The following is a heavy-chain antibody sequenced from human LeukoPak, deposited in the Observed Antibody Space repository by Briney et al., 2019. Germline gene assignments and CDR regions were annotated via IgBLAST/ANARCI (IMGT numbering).Heavy chain of an antibody. Sequence: GGSLRLSCAASGFTFSSYAMSWIRQAPGKGLEWVSAISGSGGSTYYADSVKGRFTISRDNSKNTLYLQMNSLRAEDTAVYYCASRTIGGSSWYVPFDYWGQGTLVTVSS. CDR1: GFTFSSYA. D-gene: IGHD6-13*01. CDR2: ISGSGGST. CDR3: ASRTIGGSSWYVPFDY. V-gene: IGHV3-23*01. J-gene: IGHJ4*02.